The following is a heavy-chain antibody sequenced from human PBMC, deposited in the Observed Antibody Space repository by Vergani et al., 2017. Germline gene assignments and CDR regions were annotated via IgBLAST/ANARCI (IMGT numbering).Heavy chain of an antibody. CDR1: GYSFTNYW. Sequence: EVQLVQSGAEVKKPGESLKISCQISGYSFTNYWIGWVRQMPGKGLEWMGILHPAYPDTRYSPSLQGKVTISVDKSISTAYLQRSSLRASDSDMYYCARRYGRDSSGSKYFDYWGQGTLVTVSS. CDR2: LHPAYPDT. J-gene: IGHJ4*02. D-gene: IGHD3-22*01. V-gene: IGHV5-51*01. CDR3: ARRYGRDSSGSKYFDY.